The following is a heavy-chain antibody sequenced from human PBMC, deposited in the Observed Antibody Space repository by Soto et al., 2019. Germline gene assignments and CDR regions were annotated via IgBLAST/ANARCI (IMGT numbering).Heavy chain of an antibody. CDR2: VSSSGSS. D-gene: IGHD3-16*01. CDR1: GGSISGRN. J-gene: IGHJ5*02. V-gene: IGHV4-4*07. Sequence: SETLSLTCTVSGGSISGRNWSWIRQPVGEGLEWIGRVSSSGSSNYNPSLKSRVTVSVDTSKNQFSLKVNSVTAADTAVYYCARDGAVTHSGAAWFDPSCPG. CDR3: ARDGAVTHSGAAWFDP.